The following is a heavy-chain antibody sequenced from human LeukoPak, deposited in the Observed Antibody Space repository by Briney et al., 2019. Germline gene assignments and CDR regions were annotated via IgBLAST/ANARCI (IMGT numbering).Heavy chain of an antibody. CDR1: GFTFSSYA. D-gene: IGHD1-26*01. CDR2: ISSNGGNT. Sequence: GGSLRLSCAASGFTFSSYAMHWVRQAPGRRLEFVSGISSNGGNTIYANSVKGRFTISRDNSKNTLYLQMGSLRAEDMAVYYCARGSTGNYYYSYDYWGQGTLVTVSS. CDR3: ARGSTGNYYYSYDY. V-gene: IGHV3-64*01. J-gene: IGHJ4*02.